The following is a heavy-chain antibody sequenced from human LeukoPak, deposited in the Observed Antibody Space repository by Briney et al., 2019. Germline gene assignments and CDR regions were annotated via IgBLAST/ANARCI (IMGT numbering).Heavy chain of an antibody. V-gene: IGHV3-23*01. CDR2: ISGSGGST. CDR1: GFTFSSYA. Sequence: GGSLRLSCAASGFTFSSYAMSWVRQAPGKGLEWVSAISGSGGSTYYADSVKGRFTISRDNSKNTLYLQMNSLRAEDTAVYYCATLHMAAAGRVWYYYMDVWGKGTTVTVSS. D-gene: IGHD6-13*01. J-gene: IGHJ6*03. CDR3: ATLHMAAAGRVWYYYMDV.